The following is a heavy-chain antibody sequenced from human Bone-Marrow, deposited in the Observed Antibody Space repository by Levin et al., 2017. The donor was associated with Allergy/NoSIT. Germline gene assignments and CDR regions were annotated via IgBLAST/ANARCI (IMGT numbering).Heavy chain of an antibody. CDR1: GFTFSYYT. CDR2: ISSSSAYI. Sequence: AGGSLRLSCAASGFTFSYYTMHWVRQAPGKGLEWVSSISSSSAYIKYADLLKGRFTISRDNAANSLFLQLSSLRTEDTAVYFCAREGDILTGYSLYYYYYMDVWGKGTTVTVSS. V-gene: IGHV3-21*01. D-gene: IGHD3-9*01. J-gene: IGHJ6*03. CDR3: AREGDILTGYSLYYYYYMDV.